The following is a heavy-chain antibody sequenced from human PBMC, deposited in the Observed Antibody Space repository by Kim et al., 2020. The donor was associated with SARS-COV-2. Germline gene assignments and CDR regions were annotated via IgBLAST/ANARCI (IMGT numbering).Heavy chain of an antibody. CDR3: AKVTSGGSGWFEYFQS. D-gene: IGHD6-19*01. J-gene: IGHJ1*01. CDR1: GFTFNSYA. CDR2: IRQSGGNT. Sequence: GGSLRLSCAASGFTFNSYAMSWVRQAPGKGLEWVSGIRQSGGNTEYADSVKGRFSISRDNSKNTMYLQMNRLRAEDTAVYYCAKVTSGGSGWFEYFQSWG. V-gene: IGHV3-23*01.